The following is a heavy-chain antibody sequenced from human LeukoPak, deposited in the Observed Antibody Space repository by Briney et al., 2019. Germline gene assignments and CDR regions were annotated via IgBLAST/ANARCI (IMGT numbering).Heavy chain of an antibody. CDR2: INPNSGDT. Sequence: ASVNVSYEASGYTFTDYYMHWVRQAPGQGGEGMGWINPNSGDTNYAQKFQGRVTMTRDTSISTAHMELSRLRSDDTAVYYCARANFLYCSSTTCLFDYWGQGTLVIVSS. D-gene: IGHD2-2*01. J-gene: IGHJ4*02. CDR1: GYTFTDYY. V-gene: IGHV1-2*02. CDR3: ARANFLYCSSTTCLFDY.